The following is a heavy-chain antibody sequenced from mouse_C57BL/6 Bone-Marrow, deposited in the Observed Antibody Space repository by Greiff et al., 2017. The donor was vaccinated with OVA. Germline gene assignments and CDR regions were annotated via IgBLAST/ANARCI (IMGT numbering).Heavy chain of an antibody. CDR3: ARKPPYYYGSSHWYFDV. D-gene: IGHD1-1*01. Sequence: QVQLQQSGAELVKPGASVKLSCKASGYTFTSYWMHWVKQRPGQGLEWIGMIHPNSGSTNYNEKFKSKATLTVDKSSSTAYMQLSSLTSEDSAVYYCARKPPYYYGSSHWYFDVWGTGTTVTVSS. J-gene: IGHJ1*03. V-gene: IGHV1-64*01. CDR1: GYTFTSYW. CDR2: IHPNSGST.